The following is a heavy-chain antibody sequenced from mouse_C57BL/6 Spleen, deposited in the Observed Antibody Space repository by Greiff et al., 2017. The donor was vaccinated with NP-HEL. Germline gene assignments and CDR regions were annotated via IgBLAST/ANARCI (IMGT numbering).Heavy chain of an antibody. V-gene: IGHV5-17*01. D-gene: IGHD2-4*01. J-gene: IGHJ3*01. Sequence: VMLVVCGGGLVKAGGSLKLSGAASGFTFSDYGMHWVRQAPEKGLEWVAYISSGSSTSYYADTVKGRLTISRDNAKNTLFLQMTRLRSEDTAMYDCARSLFYYDYDGWFSYWGQGCLVTVCA. CDR3: ARSLFYYDYDGWFSY. CDR2: ISSGSSTS. CDR1: GFTFSDYG.